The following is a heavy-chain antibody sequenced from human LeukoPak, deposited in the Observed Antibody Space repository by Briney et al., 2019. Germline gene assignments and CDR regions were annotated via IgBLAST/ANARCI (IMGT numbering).Heavy chain of an antibody. J-gene: IGHJ4*02. CDR3: ARVGGGNYFDY. V-gene: IGHV4-59*01. Sequence: ASETLSLTCTVSGGSISSYYWSWIRQPPGKGLEWIGYIYYSGSTNYNPSLKSRVTISVDTSKNQFSLKLSSVTAADTAVYYCARVGGGNYFDYWGQGTLVTVSS. CDR2: IYYSGST. CDR1: GGSISSYY. D-gene: IGHD2-15*01.